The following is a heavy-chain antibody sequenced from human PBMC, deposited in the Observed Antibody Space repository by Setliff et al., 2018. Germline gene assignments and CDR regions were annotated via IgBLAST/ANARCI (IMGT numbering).Heavy chain of an antibody. D-gene: IGHD3-22*01. J-gene: IGHJ3*02. CDR3: ARALDSSGYYHAFDI. V-gene: IGHV3-11*06. CDR1: GFTFSDYY. CDR2: ISSSSSYI. Sequence: LRLSCAASGFTFSDYYMSWIRQAPGKGLEWVSAISSSSSYIYYADSVKGRFTISRDNAKNSLYLQMNSLRAEDTAVYYCARALDSSGYYHAFDIWGQGTMVTVSS.